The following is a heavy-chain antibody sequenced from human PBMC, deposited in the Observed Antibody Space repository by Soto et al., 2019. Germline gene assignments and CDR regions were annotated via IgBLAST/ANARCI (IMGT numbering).Heavy chain of an antibody. Sequence: SSETLSLTCSVSDDSINSDKYYWGWIRQPPGKGLEWIGSICYRGNAYYNPSLQTRVTISLDKSKSQFSLKLNSVTAADSAVYFCARLEGLATISYYFDFWGPGALVTVSS. V-gene: IGHV4-39*01. D-gene: IGHD3-9*01. J-gene: IGHJ4*02. CDR2: ICYRGNA. CDR3: ARLEGLATISYYFDF. CDR1: DDSINSDKYY.